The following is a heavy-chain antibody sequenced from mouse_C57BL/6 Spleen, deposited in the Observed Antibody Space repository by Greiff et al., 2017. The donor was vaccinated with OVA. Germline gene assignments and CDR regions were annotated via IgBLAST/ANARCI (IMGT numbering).Heavy chain of an antibody. V-gene: IGHV1-50*01. CDR1: GYTFTSYW. CDR3: ARRYPPYYFDY. CDR2: IDPSDSYT. J-gene: IGHJ2*01. Sequence: QVQLQQPGAELVKPGASVKLSCKASGYTFTSYWMQWVKQRPGQGLEWIGEIDPSDSYTNYNQKFKGKATLTVDTSSSTAYMQLRSLTSEDAAGYYCARRYPPYYFDYWGQGTTLTVSS.